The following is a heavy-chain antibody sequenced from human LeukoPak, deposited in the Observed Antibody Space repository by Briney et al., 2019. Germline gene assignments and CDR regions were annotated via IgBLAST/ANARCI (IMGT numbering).Heavy chain of an antibody. J-gene: IGHJ6*03. CDR1: GGSISSYY. CDR2: IYYSGST. D-gene: IGHD3-22*01. CDR3: ARDLYDSTGYYGGGYYMDV. Sequence: PSETLSLTCTVSGGSISSYYWSWIRQPPGKGLEWIGYIYYSGSTNYNSSLKSRVTISVDTSKNQFSLKLKSVTAADTAVYYCARDLYDSTGYYGGGYYMDVWGKGTTVTVSS. V-gene: IGHV4-59*12.